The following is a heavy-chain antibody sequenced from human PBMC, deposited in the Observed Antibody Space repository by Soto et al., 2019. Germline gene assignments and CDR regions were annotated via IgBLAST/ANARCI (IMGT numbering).Heavy chain of an antibody. V-gene: IGHV1-69*02. Sequence: ASVKVSCKASGGTFSSYTISWVRQAPGQGLEWMGRIIPILGIANYAQKFQGRVTITADKSTSTAYMELSSLRSEDTAVYYCATVPYYYYYYMDVWGKGTTVTVSS. J-gene: IGHJ6*03. CDR3: ATVPYYYYYYMDV. CDR2: IIPILGIA. D-gene: IGHD1-1*01. CDR1: GGTFSSYT.